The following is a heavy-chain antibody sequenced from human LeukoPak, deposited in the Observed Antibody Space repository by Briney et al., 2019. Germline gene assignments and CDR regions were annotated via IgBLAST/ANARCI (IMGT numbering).Heavy chain of an antibody. Sequence: SETLSLTCTVSGGPISSSSYYWGWIRQPPGKGLEWFGSIYCRGSTYYNPSLKSRVTISVDTSKNQFSLKLSSVTAADTAVYYCAGTSVRGVIGYWGQGTLVTVSS. J-gene: IGHJ4*02. V-gene: IGHV4-39*01. CDR2: IYCRGST. D-gene: IGHD3-10*01. CDR3: AGTSVRGVIGY. CDR1: GGPISSSSYY.